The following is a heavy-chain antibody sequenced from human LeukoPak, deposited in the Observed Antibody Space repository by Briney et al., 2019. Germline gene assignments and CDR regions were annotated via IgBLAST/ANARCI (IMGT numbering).Heavy chain of an antibody. J-gene: IGHJ4*02. CDR1: GFTFSSYN. Sequence: GGSLRLSCAASGFTFSSYNMNWVRQAPGKGLEWVSSISSSSTYIYYAVSVKGRFTISRDNAKNSLYLQMNGLRAEDTAVYFCARGPPGLQEGYWGQGTLVTVSS. CDR2: ISSSSTYI. CDR3: ARGPPGLQEGY. V-gene: IGHV3-21*01. D-gene: IGHD5-24*01.